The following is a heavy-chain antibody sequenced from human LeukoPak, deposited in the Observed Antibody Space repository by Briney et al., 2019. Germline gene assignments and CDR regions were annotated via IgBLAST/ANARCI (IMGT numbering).Heavy chain of an antibody. CDR1: GYTFTSYY. J-gene: IGHJ6*03. CDR2: INPSGGST. CDR3: ASSPPVVAAKTGGDYYYYMDV. V-gene: IGHV1-46*01. Sequence: ASVKVSCKASGYTFTSYYMHWVRQAPGQGLEWMGIINPSGGSTSYAQKFQGRVTMTRDMSTSTVYMELSSLRAEDTAVYYCASSPPVVAAKTGGDYYYYMDVWGKGTTVTVSS. D-gene: IGHD6-19*01.